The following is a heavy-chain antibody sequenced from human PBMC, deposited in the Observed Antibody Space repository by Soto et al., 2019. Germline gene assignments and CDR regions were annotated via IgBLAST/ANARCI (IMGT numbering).Heavy chain of an antibody. J-gene: IGHJ6*02. Sequence: ASVKVSCKASGYTFTSYGISWVRQAPGQGLEWMGWISAYNGNTNYAQKLQGRVTMTTDTSTSTAYMELRSLRSDDTAVYYCARDDFWSGYYPLDYYYGMDVWGQGTTVTVSS. CDR1: GYTFTSYG. CDR3: ARDDFWSGYYPLDYYYGMDV. CDR2: ISAYNGNT. V-gene: IGHV1-18*01. D-gene: IGHD3-3*01.